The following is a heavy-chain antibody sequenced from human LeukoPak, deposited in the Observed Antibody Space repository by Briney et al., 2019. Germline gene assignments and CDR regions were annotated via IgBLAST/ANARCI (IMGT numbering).Heavy chain of an antibody. Sequence: ASVKVSCKASGGTFSSYAISWVRQAPVQGLEWMGGIIPIFGTANYAQKFQGRVTITADESTSTAYMELSSLRSEDTAVYYCARVVAAAGTDLYYFDYWGQGTLVTVSS. CDR2: IIPIFGTA. V-gene: IGHV1-69*13. J-gene: IGHJ4*02. D-gene: IGHD6-13*01. CDR1: GGTFSSYA. CDR3: ARVVAAAGTDLYYFDY.